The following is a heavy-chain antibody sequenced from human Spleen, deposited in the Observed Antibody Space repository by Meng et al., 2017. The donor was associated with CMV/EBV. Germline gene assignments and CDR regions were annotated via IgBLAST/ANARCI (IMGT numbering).Heavy chain of an antibody. CDR1: GFTFSSYW. Sequence: GGSLRLSCVASGFTFSSYWMHWVRQAPGKGLVWVSRVNSDGSSTTYADSVKGRFTISRDNAKNTLYLQMNSLRAEDTAVYYCARDGILITIFGVVIIPRGGFDYWGQGTLVTVSS. J-gene: IGHJ4*02. CDR3: ARDGILITIFGVVIIPRGGFDY. D-gene: IGHD3-3*01. CDR2: VNSDGSST. V-gene: IGHV3-74*01.